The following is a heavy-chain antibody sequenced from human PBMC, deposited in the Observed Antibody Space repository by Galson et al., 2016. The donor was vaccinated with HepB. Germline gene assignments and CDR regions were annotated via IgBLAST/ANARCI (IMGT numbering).Heavy chain of an antibody. CDR2: ITWNSGTK. V-gene: IGHV3-9*01. CDR1: GFTFDGHG. CDR3: ARARGAGPAGHFDS. Sequence: SLRLSCAASGFTFDGHGVHWVRQAPGKGLEWVSGITWNSGTKGYADSVRGRFTISRDNAKNSVYLQMNSLRGDDTAVYYCARARGAGPAGHFDSWGQGILVTVSS. D-gene: IGHD3-10*01. J-gene: IGHJ4*02.